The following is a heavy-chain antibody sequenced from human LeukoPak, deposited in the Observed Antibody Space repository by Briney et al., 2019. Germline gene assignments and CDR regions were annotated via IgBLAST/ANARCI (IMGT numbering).Heavy chain of an antibody. CDR1: GYTFTGYY. D-gene: IGHD6-19*01. J-gene: IGHJ4*02. V-gene: IGHV1-24*01. CDR3: ATDLSAAVAGRGHY. CDR2: FDPEDGET. Sequence: ASVKVSCKASGYTFTGYYMHWVRQAPGKGLEWMGGFDPEDGETIYAQKFQGRVTMTEDTSTDTAYMELSSLRSEDTAVYYCATDLSAAVAGRGHYWGQGTLVTVSS.